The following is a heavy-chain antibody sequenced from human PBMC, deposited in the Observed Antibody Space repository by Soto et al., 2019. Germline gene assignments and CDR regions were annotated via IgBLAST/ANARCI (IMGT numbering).Heavy chain of an antibody. D-gene: IGHD3-3*01. Sequence: SETLSLTCTVSGGSISSSSYYWGWIRQPPGKGLEWIGSIYYSGSTYYNPSLKSRVTISVDTSKNQFSLKLSSVTAADTAVYYCARLSRSGYIGMDVWGQGTTVTVSS. CDR1: GGSISSSSYY. CDR3: ARLSRSGYIGMDV. J-gene: IGHJ6*02. V-gene: IGHV4-39*01. CDR2: IYYSGST.